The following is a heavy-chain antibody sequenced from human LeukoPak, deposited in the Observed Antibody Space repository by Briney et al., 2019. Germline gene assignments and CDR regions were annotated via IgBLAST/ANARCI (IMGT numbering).Heavy chain of an antibody. CDR2: ISGSGGST. CDR1: EITYCSYA. J-gene: IGHJ4*02. CDR3: AKASAASSSTGCSH. Sequence: GGSLRLSLAASEITYCSYAMSWAGQAPGNGSASASGISGSGGSTYYADSVKGRFTISRDNAKNTLYLQMNSLRAEDTAVYYCAKASAASSSTGCSHWGQGTLVTVSS. D-gene: IGHD2-2*01. V-gene: IGHV3-23*01.